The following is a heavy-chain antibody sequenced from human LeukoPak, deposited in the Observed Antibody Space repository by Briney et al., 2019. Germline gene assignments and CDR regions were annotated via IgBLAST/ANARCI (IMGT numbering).Heavy chain of an antibody. D-gene: IGHD6-19*01. J-gene: IGHJ3*02. CDR3: ARDLAVAPYAFDI. V-gene: IGHV4-59*01. CDR1: GGSISSYY. Sequence: SETLSLTCTVSGGSISSYYWSWVRQPPGKGLEWIGYIYYSGSTYYNPSLKSRVTISVDTSKNQFSLKLSSVTAADTAVYYCARDLAVAPYAFDIWGQGTMVTVSS. CDR2: IYYSGST.